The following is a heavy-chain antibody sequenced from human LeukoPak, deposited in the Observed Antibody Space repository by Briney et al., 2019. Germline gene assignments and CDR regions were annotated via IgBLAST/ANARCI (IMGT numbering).Heavy chain of an antibody. D-gene: IGHD3-16*01. CDR2: ISSSSSTI. Sequence: GGSLRLSCAASGFTFSSYSMNWVRQAPGKGLEWVSNISSSSSTIYYADSVKGRFTISRDNAKNSLYLQMNSLRAEDTAVYYCARDLYAPGDYWGQGTLVTVSS. CDR1: GFTFSSYS. V-gene: IGHV3-48*04. CDR3: ARDLYAPGDY. J-gene: IGHJ4*02.